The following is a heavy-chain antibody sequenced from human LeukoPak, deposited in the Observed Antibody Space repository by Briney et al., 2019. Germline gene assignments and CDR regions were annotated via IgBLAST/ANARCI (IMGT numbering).Heavy chain of an antibody. Sequence: GGSLRLSCTVSGFTFSSYAMSWVRQAPGKGLEWVSAIGGSGTTIHYADSVKGRFTISRDNSKNTLHLQMNSPRVEDTAVYYCAKDRVRYSSNWHYFDYWGQGTLVTVSS. CDR3: AKDRVRYSSNWHYFDY. CDR1: GFTFSSYA. D-gene: IGHD6-13*01. CDR2: IGGSGTTI. V-gene: IGHV3-23*01. J-gene: IGHJ4*02.